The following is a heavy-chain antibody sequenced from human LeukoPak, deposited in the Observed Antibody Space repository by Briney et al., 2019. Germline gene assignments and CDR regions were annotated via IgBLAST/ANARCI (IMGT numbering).Heavy chain of an antibody. V-gene: IGHV4-61*08. CDR3: ARAAYGSGGIFDY. J-gene: IGHJ4*02. D-gene: IGHD3-10*01. CDR1: GGSISSGDYY. Sequence: PSQTLSLTCTVSGGSISSGDYYWSWIRQPPGKGLEWIGYIYYSGSTSYNPSLKSRVTISVDTSKNQFSLSLRSVTAADTAVYFCARAAYGSGGIFDYWGQGGLVTVSS. CDR2: IYYSGST.